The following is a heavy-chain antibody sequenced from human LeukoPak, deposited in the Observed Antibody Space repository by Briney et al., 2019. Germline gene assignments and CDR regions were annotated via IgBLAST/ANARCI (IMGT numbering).Heavy chain of an antibody. D-gene: IGHD4-11*01. CDR1: GFTFSSYG. CDR2: IRYDGSNK. J-gene: IGHJ4*02. CDR3: ARRVQYYFDY. Sequence: PGGSLRLSCAASGFTFSSYGMHWVRQAPGKGLEWVACIRYDGSNKYYADSVKGRFTISRDNSKNTLYLQMNSLRAEDTAVYYCARRVQYYFDYWGQGTLVTVSS. V-gene: IGHV3-30*02.